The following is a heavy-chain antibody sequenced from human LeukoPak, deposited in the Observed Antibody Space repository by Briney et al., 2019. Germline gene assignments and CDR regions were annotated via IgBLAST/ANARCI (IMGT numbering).Heavy chain of an antibody. CDR2: ISSSSSYI. D-gene: IGHD1-26*01. CDR3: ASNEGMIVGATGFDY. CDR1: GFTFSSYS. V-gene: IGHV3-21*01. J-gene: IGHJ4*02. Sequence: TGGSLRLSCAASGFTFSSYSMNWVRQAPGKGLEWVSSISSSSSYIYYADSVKGRFTISRDNAKNSLYLQMNSLRAEDTAVYYCASNEGMIVGATGFDYWGQGTLVTVSS.